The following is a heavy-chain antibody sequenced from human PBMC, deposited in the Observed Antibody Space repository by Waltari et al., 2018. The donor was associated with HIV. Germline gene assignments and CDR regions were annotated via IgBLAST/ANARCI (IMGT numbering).Heavy chain of an antibody. Sequence: EVQLVESGGGLGKPGGSLRLSCVGSGFTFKIAWINWVRQAPGKGLEWVGRIKSKSDGDTVDYGDPVRGRFSISRDDSQNTVFLQMNSLKTEDTAVYYCTRKAFSGSYYDSWGQGALVTVSS. J-gene: IGHJ4*02. CDR1: GFTFKIAW. CDR2: IKSKSDGDTV. D-gene: IGHD1-26*01. CDR3: TRKAFSGSYYDS. V-gene: IGHV3-15*01.